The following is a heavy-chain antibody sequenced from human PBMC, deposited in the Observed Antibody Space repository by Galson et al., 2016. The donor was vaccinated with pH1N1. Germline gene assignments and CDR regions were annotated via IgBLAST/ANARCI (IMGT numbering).Heavy chain of an antibody. V-gene: IGHV1-18*01. J-gene: IGHJ3*02. CDR2: ISAYDGNT. Sequence: SVKVSCKASGYTFSNYGLTWVRQAPGQGLEWMGWISAYDGNTIYAQGFQGRVTMTTDTSTSTADMELGSLRPDDTAIYYCARDRGAFDIWGQGTMVAVSS. D-gene: IGHD3-10*01. CDR3: ARDRGAFDI. CDR1: GYTFSNYG.